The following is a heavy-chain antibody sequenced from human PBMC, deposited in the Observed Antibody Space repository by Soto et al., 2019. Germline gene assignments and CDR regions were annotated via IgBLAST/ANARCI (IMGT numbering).Heavy chain of an antibody. Sequence: SETLSLTCTVYGGTFSGYYWTWIRQPPEKGLEWIGEIHHSGSTNYNPSLKSRVTISVDTSKNQFSLKLSSVTAADTAVYYCARGGPVLRYFRVWGPGTTVTVS. D-gene: IGHD3-9*01. V-gene: IGHV4-34*01. CDR3: ARGGPVLRYFRV. CDR2: IHHSGST. CDR1: GGTFSGYY. J-gene: IGHJ6*02.